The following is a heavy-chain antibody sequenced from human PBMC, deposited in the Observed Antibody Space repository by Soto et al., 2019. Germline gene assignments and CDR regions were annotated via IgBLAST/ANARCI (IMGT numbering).Heavy chain of an antibody. CDR2: IIPIFGTA. Sequence: QLVQSGAEVKKPGSSVKVSCKASGGTFSSYAISWXXXXXXXXXXXXGGIIPIFGTANYAQKFQGRVTITADESTSTAYMELSSLRSEDTAVYHCARPYDFWSGYYTGGFDPWGQGTLVTVSS. J-gene: IGHJ5*02. CDR1: GGTFSSYA. V-gene: IGHV1-69*01. D-gene: IGHD3-3*01. CDR3: ARPYDFWSGYYTGGFDP.